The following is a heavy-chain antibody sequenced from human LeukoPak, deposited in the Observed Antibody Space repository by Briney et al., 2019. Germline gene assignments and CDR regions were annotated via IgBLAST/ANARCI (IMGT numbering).Heavy chain of an antibody. V-gene: IGHV3-66*01. Sequence: SGGSLRLSCAASGFTVSSNYMSWVRQASGKGLEWVSVIYSGGSTYYADSVKGRFTISRDNSKNTLYLQMNSLRAEDTAVYYCARDLKGGSYSGGFDYWGQGTLVTVSS. CDR1: GFTVSSNY. CDR2: IYSGGST. D-gene: IGHD1-26*01. J-gene: IGHJ4*02. CDR3: ARDLKGGSYSGGFDY.